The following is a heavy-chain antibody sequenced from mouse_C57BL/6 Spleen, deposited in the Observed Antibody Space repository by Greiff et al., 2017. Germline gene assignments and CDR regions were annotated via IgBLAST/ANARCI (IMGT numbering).Heavy chain of an antibody. CDR3: TRDDGYTYYAMDY. J-gene: IGHJ4*01. CDR1: GYTFTSYW. CDR2: IYPGNSDT. V-gene: IGHV1-5*01. D-gene: IGHD2-3*01. Sequence: EVQLQQSGTVLARPGASVKMSCKTSGYTFTSYWMHWVKQRPGQGLEWIGAIYPGNSDTSYNQKFKGKAKLTAVTSASTAYMELSSLTNEDSAVYYCTRDDGYTYYAMDYWGQGTSVTVSS.